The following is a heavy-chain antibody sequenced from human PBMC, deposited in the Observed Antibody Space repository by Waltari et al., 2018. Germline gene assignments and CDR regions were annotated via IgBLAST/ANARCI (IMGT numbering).Heavy chain of an antibody. CDR2: ISFVGGNT. Sequence: EVQLLESGGILVQPGGSLRLSCPASGFAFRNYAMPWVRQAPGKGLECGSSISFVGGNTYYADSLKGRFTISRDNSKNTLYLQMNSLTVADTAVYYCAKEITAADAPYFFDYWGRGTLVTVSS. CDR3: AKEITAADAPYFFDY. J-gene: IGHJ4*02. D-gene: IGHD6-13*01. CDR1: GFAFRNYA. V-gene: IGHV3-23*01.